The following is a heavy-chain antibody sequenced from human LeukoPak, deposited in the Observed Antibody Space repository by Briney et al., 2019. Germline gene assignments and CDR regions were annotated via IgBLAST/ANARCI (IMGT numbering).Heavy chain of an antibody. V-gene: IGHV3-11*04. J-gene: IGHJ6*02. CDR2: ISSSGSTI. CDR3: ARDRIKSTPHYYYYYGMDV. D-gene: IGHD2/OR15-2a*01. Sequence: PGGSLRLSCAASGFTFSDYYMSWIRQAPGKGLEWVSYISSSGSTIYYADSVKGRFTISRDNAKNSLYLQMNSLRAEDTAVYYCARDRIKSTPHYYYYYGMDVWGQGTTVTVSS. CDR1: GFTFSDYY.